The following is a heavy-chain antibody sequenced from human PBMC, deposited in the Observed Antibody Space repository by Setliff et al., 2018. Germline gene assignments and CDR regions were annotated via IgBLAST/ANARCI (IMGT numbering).Heavy chain of an antibody. J-gene: IGHJ4*02. CDR2: INSDGSST. CDR3: ARTTGYRLEGDFDY. V-gene: IGHV3-74*01. CDR1: GFSFRSYW. D-gene: IGHD3-16*01. Sequence: GGSLRLSCAASGFSFRSYWMHWVRQAPGKGLVWVSRINSDGSSTSYADSVKGRFTISRDNAKNTLYLQMNSMRAEDTAVYYCARTTGYRLEGDFDYWGQGTLVTVSS.